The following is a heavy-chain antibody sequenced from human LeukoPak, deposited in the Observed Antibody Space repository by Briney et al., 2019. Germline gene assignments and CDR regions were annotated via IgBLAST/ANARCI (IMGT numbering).Heavy chain of an antibody. J-gene: IGHJ6*04. Sequence: SETLSLTCAVYGGSFSGYYWSWIRQPPAKGLDGIGEINHSGSTNYNPSLKSRVTISVDTSKNQFSLKLSSVTAADTAVYYCARGRIVRYYYYGMDVWGKGTTVTVSS. CDR2: INHSGST. D-gene: IGHD1-26*01. CDR1: GGSFSGYY. CDR3: ARGRIVRYYYYGMDV. V-gene: IGHV4-34*01.